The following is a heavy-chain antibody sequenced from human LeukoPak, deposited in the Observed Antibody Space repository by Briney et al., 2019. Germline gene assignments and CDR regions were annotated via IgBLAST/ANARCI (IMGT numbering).Heavy chain of an antibody. V-gene: IGHV1-18*01. CDR2: ISAYNGNT. CDR1: GYTFTSYG. CDR3: ARDPVAYYYDSSGYYVD. D-gene: IGHD3-22*01. J-gene: IGHJ4*02. Sequence: ASVKVSCKASGYTFTSYGISWVRQAPGQGLEWMGWISAYNGNTNYAQKLQGRVTMTTDTSTSTAYMELRSLRSDDTAVYYCARDPVAYYYDSSGYYVDWGQGTLVTVSS.